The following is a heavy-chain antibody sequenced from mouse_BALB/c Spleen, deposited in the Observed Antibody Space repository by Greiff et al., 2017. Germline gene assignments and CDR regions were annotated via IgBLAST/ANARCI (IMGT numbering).Heavy chain of an antibody. CDR2: INPGSGGT. D-gene: IGHD4-1*01. Sequence: VQLQQSGAELVRPGTSVKVSCKASGYSFTNYLIEWVKQRPGQGLEWIGLINPGSGGTNYNEKFKGKATLTADKSSSTAYMQLSSLTSDDSEVYVCARGRNWDWDFDVWGAGTTLTVSA. CDR3: ARGRNWDWDFDV. J-gene: IGHJ1*01. V-gene: IGHV1-54*01. CDR1: GYSFTNYL.